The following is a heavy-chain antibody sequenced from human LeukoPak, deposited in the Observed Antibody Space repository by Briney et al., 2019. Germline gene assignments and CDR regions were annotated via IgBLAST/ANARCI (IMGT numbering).Heavy chain of an antibody. J-gene: IGHJ4*02. D-gene: IGHD6-19*01. CDR3: ARSFRGQWLVRYYFDC. CDR1: GYTFTRYG. Sequence: ASVKVSYKASGYTFTRYGISWLRQAPGQRLEWMGWISAYNVNTNYARKLQGRGTMTTDTSTSTAYMELTSLRSNDTAVYYCARSFRGQWLVRYYFDCGGQGRLVTV. V-gene: IGHV1-18*04. CDR2: ISAYNVNT.